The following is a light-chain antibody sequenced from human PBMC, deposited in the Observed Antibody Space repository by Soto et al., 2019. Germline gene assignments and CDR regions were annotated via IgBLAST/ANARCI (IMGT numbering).Light chain of an antibody. CDR2: KAS. CDR1: QNIRTW. J-gene: IGKJ1*01. CDR3: QQHTT. Sequence: DIQLAQSPSTLSASVGDRITITCRASQNIRTWVAWYQQKPGRAPKLLISKASTLQSGVPSRFSGSGSGTEFILTICSLQPDDFATYYCQQHTTFGQGTTVEVK. V-gene: IGKV1-5*03.